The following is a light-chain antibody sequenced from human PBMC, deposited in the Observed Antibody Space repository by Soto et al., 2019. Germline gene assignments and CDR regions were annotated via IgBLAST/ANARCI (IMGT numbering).Light chain of an antibody. CDR3: QQYGSSSWT. CDR2: GTS. Sequence: EVVLTQSPGTLSLSPGERATLSWRASQSVSSSYLAWYQQKPGQAPRLLIYGTSSRATGIPDRFSGSGSGKDFTLTISRLEPEDFAVYYCQQYGSSSWTFGQGTKVDIK. CDR1: QSVSSSY. J-gene: IGKJ1*01. V-gene: IGKV3-20*01.